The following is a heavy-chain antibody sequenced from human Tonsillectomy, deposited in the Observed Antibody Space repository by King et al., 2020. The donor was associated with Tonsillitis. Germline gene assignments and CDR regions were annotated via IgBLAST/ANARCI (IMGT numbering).Heavy chain of an antibody. D-gene: IGHD2-21*01. CDR3: VGGRCWQPDY. CDR2: IKQDGSEK. Sequence: VQLVESGGGLVQPGGSLKLSCAASGLSLSDYWMNWVRQAPGKGLEWVAIIKQDGSEKPYVDSVKGRFTISRDNAENSVFLQMNSLRVADTAVYYCVGGRCWQPDYWGQGTLFAVS. CDR1: GLSLSDYW. V-gene: IGHV3-7*03. J-gene: IGHJ4*01.